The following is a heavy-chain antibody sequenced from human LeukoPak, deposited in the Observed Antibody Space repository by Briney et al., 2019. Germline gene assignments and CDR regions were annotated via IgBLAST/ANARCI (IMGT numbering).Heavy chain of an antibody. D-gene: IGHD3-16*01. CDR3: ASLVMPSPH. J-gene: IGHJ4*02. V-gene: IGHV3-11*01. CDR1: GFTFDDYA. Sequence: GGSLRLSCAASGFTFDDYAMHWIRQAPGKGLEWVSYISKSGTNTFYADSVRGRFAISRDNAKNSLYLQMNTLRADDTAIYYCASLVMPSPHWGQGTLVTVSS. CDR2: ISKSGTNT.